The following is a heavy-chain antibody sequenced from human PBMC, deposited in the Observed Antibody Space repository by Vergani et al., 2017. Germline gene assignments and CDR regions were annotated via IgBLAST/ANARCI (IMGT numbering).Heavy chain of an antibody. D-gene: IGHD4-23*01. CDR2: ITGDGYNT. V-gene: IGHV3-64*01. J-gene: IGHJ4*02. CDR3: RTGCNQFDGRDY. CDR1: GFTFSVQA. Sequence: EVQLVESGGGVVQPGGSLRLSCEVSGFTFSVQAMHWVRQTPGKRLEYVSTITGDGYNTFYANSVKGRFSVSRDNSKNTLYLHMGSLRREDTAVYYCRTGCNQFDGRDYWGQGTLVTVSS.